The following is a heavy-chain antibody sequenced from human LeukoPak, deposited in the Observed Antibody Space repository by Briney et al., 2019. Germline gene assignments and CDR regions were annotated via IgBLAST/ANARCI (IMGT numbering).Heavy chain of an antibody. CDR3: ARNPGKNYYYYMDV. V-gene: IGHV1-2*06. Sequence: ASVKVSCTASGYTFTGYYMHWVRQAPGQGLEWMGRINPNSGGTNYAQKFQGRVTMTRDTSISTAYMELSRLRSDDTAVYYCARNPGKNYYYYMDVWGKGTTVTVSS. CDR1: GYTFTGYY. J-gene: IGHJ6*03. CDR2: INPNSGGT. D-gene: IGHD1-26*01.